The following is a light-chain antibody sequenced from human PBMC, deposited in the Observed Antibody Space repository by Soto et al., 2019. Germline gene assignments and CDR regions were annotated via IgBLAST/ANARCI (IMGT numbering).Light chain of an antibody. CDR1: QGISDF. V-gene: IGKV1-39*01. J-gene: IGKJ1*01. CDR2: SAS. Sequence: DFQMTQSPFSLSASVGDTVTITGRASQGISDFLNWYQQKPGKAPKLLIYSASTLESGVPSRFSGGGSGTDFALTITDLQPEDFATYYCQQTYSTQTWTFGQGTKVDI. CDR3: QQTYSTQTWT.